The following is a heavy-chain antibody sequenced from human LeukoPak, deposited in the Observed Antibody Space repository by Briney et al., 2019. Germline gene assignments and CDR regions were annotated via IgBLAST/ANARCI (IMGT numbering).Heavy chain of an antibody. V-gene: IGHV1-8*02. J-gene: IGHJ4*02. CDR3: ARGFTMVRGVIMGY. CDR1: GYTFTGYY. Sequence: ASVKVSCKASGYTFTGYYMHWVRQAPGQGLEWMGWMNPNSGNSGYAQKFQGRVTMTRNTSISTAYMELSSLRSEDTAVYYCARGFTMVRGVIMGYWGQGTLVTVSS. CDR2: MNPNSGNS. D-gene: IGHD3-10*01.